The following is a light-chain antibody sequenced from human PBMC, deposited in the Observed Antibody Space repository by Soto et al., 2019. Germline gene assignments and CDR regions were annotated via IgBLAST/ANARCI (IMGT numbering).Light chain of an antibody. CDR3: QQYGGSPLFT. CDR2: GAS. CDR1: QGVTTAY. V-gene: IGKV3-20*01. Sequence: DIVVTQSPATLSASPGERVTLSCRASQGVTTAYLAWYQHKPGQAPRLLIYGASYRAAGIPDRFSGSGSGTDFTLTISRLEPEDFAVYSCQQYGGSPLFTFGPGTRVDFK. J-gene: IGKJ3*01.